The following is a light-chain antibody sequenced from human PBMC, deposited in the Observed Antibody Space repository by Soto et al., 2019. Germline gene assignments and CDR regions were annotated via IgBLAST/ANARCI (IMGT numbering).Light chain of an antibody. J-gene: IGKJ1*01. Sequence: DIQMTQSPSTLSASVGDRVTITCRASQSICTWLAWYQQKPGTAPKFLIYIASSLENGVPSRFSGSGSGTEFKLTISILNPDAFATAVCQHHVKYPFTFGQGTKVEIK. CDR2: IAS. CDR1: QSICTW. V-gene: IGKV1-5*03. CDR3: QHHVKYPFT.